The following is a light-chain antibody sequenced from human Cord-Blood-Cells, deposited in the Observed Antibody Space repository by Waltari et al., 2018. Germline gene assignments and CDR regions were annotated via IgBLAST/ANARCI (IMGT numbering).Light chain of an antibody. V-gene: IGKV2-28*01. CDR3: MQALQTPPT. CDR1: QSLLHSSGYNY. CDR2: LGS. Sequence: DVMMTMSLLFLPAIRGVLAYISCGYNQSLLHSSGYNYLDWYLQKPGQYQQLLIYLGSNRASGVPDRFSGSESSTDFTLKISRVEAEDVWVYYCMQALQTPPTFGPGTKVDIK. J-gene: IGKJ3*01.